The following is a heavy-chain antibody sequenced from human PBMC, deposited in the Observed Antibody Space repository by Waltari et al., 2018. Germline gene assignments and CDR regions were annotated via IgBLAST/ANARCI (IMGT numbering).Heavy chain of an antibody. J-gene: IGHJ3*02. Sequence: QVQLVQSGAEVKKPGASVKVSCKASGYTFTSYYMHWVRQAPRQGLEWMGIINPSGGSTSYAQKFQGRVTMTRDTSTSTVYMELSSLRSEDTAVYYCASYYGYSSGWYDRGNAFDIWGQGTIVTVSA. D-gene: IGHD6-19*01. CDR3: ASYYGYSSGWYDRGNAFDI. CDR2: INPSGGST. CDR1: GYTFTSYY. V-gene: IGHV1-46*01.